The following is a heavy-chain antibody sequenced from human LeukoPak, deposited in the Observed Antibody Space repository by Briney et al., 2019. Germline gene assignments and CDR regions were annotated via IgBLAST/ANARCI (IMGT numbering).Heavy chain of an antibody. CDR1: GFTFSSYE. CDR3: AREGGYYLRSIDY. J-gene: IGHJ4*02. D-gene: IGHD1-26*01. CDR2: ISSTATTM. V-gene: IGHV3-48*03. Sequence: GGSLRLSCAASGFTFSSYEMNWVRQAPGRGLEWVSYISSTATTMHYADSVMGRFTISRDNAKKSLYLQMNSLRAEDTAVYYWAREGGYYLRSIDYWGQGTLVTVSS.